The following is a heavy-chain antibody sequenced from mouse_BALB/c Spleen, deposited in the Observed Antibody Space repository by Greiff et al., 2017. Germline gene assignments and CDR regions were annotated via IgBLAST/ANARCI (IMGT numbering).Heavy chain of an antibody. CDR2: IYPGNSDT. CDR3: TRGNGYDGGYAMDY. CDR1: GYTFTSYW. Sequence: QLQESGTVLARPGASVKMSCKASGYTFTSYWMHWVKQRPGQGLEWIGAIYPGNSDTSYNQKFKGKAKLTAVTSTSTAYMELSILTNEDSAVYYCTRGNGYDGGYAMDYWGEGTSGTVSS. V-gene: IGHV1-5*01. J-gene: IGHJ4*01. D-gene: IGHD2-2*01.